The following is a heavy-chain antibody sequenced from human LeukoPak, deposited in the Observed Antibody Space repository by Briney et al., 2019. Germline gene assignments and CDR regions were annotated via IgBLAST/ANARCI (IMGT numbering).Heavy chain of an antibody. CDR3: ARKEYSSSWYAIDY. D-gene: IGHD6-13*01. CDR1: GFTFSDYY. V-gene: IGHV3-11*01. Sequence: PGGSLRLSCAASGFTFSDYYMSWIRQAPGKGLEWLSYISSSGYTIYYADSVKGRFTISRDNAKNSLYLQMNSLRAEDAAVYYCARKEYSSSWYAIDYWGQRTLVTVSS. CDR2: ISSSGYTI. J-gene: IGHJ4*02.